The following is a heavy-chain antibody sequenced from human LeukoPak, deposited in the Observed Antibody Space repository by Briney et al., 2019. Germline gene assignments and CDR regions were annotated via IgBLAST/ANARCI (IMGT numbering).Heavy chain of an antibody. D-gene: IGHD3-16*01. CDR3: AKDYTHGNGVYDAFDM. CDR2: IGSPDKI. CDR1: GFVFRIHA. J-gene: IGHJ3*02. V-gene: IGHV3-23*01. Sequence: GGSLRLSCEASGFVFRIHAMSWVRQAPAKGLEWVSTIGSPDKIYYADSVKGRFTISRDDSKNTLYLQMSSLRVEDTALYLCAKDYTHGNGVYDAFDMWGQGTVVTVSS.